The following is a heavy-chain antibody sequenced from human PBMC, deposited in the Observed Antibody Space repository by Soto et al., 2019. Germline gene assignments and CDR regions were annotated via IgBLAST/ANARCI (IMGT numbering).Heavy chain of an antibody. CDR1: VFPFTNYW. V-gene: IGHV3-74*01. CDR2: ISPDGSDV. Sequence: PRWSLRLSCSASVFPFTNYWMNWFRQTPGKGLMWVSRISPDGSDVGYADSVEGRFTVSRDNAKNTLYLQMHSLRAEDTAMYYCACWGHIVPVAPSDFDRWGQGTLVTVSS. CDR3: ACWGHIVPVAPSDFDR. J-gene: IGHJ4*02. D-gene: IGHD2-8*02.